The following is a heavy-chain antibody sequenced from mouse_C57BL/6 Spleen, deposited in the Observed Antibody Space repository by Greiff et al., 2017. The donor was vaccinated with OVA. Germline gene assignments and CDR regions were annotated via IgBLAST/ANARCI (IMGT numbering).Heavy chain of an antibody. CDR1: GYTFTGYW. CDR2: ILPGSGST. V-gene: IGHV1-9*01. Sequence: VQLKESGAELMKPGASVKLSCKATGYTFTGYWIEWVKQRPGHGLEWIGEILPGSGSTNYNEKFKGKATFTADTSSNTAYMQLSSLTTEDSAIYYCARRGDYGKGREDAMDYWGQGTSVTVSS. J-gene: IGHJ4*01. D-gene: IGHD2-1*01. CDR3: ARRGDYGKGREDAMDY.